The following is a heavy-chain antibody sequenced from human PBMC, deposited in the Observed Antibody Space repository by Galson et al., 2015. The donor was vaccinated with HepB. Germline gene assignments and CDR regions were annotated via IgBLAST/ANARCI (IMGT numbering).Heavy chain of an antibody. Sequence: SLRLSCAGSGFTFSVSAIHWVRQASGKGLEWVGRIGSKANNYATAYVAAGGGRFTISRVDSKSTANLRMHSLGTEDAPVYYCTRLGNLSGYSSAWGQGTLVTVS. CDR2: IGSKANNYAT. J-gene: IGHJ5*02. D-gene: IGHD6-25*01. CDR3: TRLGNLSGYSSA. CDR1: GFTFSVSA. V-gene: IGHV3-73*01.